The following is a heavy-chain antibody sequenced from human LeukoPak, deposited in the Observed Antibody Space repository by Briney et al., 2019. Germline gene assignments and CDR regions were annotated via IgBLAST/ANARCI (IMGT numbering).Heavy chain of an antibody. CDR3: ARDRMATTTGLDY. CDR2: ISSSGSTI. J-gene: IGHJ4*02. V-gene: IGHV3-11*01. CDR1: GFTFSDYY. D-gene: IGHD5-24*01. Sequence: GGSLRLSCAASGFTFSDYYVSWIRQAPGKGLEWVSYISSSGSTIYYADSVKGRFTISRDNAKNSLYLQMNSLRAEDTAVYYCARDRMATTTGLDYWGQGTLVTVSS.